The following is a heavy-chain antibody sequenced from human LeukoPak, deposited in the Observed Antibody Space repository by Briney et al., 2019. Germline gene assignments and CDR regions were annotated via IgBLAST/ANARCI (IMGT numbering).Heavy chain of an antibody. Sequence: SVKVSCKASGGTFSSYAINWVRQAPGQGLEWMGGIIPIFDTTNYAPKFQGRVTITADKSTSTAYMELSSLRSEDTALYYCARGQLDYDIFTGYSHWGQGTLVTVSS. J-gene: IGHJ4*02. V-gene: IGHV1-69*06. CDR3: ARGQLDYDIFTGYSH. D-gene: IGHD3-9*01. CDR2: IIPIFDTT. CDR1: GGTFSSYA.